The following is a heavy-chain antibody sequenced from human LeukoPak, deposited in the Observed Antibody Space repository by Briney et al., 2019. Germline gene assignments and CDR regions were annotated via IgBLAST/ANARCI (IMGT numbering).Heavy chain of an antibody. J-gene: IGHJ4*02. CDR3: ARVNDWAFDY. V-gene: IGHV3-48*02. CDR1: GFPFSSYV. D-gene: IGHD3-9*01. Sequence: GGSLRLSCAASGFPFSSYVMSWVRQAPGEGLEWVSYINHNGETIYYPDFVKGRFTISRDNAKNSLYLQMNSLRDEDTAVYYCARVNDWAFDYWGQGTLVTVSS. CDR2: INHNGETI.